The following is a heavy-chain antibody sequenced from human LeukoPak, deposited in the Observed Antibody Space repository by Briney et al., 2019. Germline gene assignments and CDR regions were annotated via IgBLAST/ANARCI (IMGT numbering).Heavy chain of an antibody. V-gene: IGHV3-21*06. Sequence: PGGSLRLSCAASGFTFSTYSMTWVRQAPGKGLEWVSSIPGNSRYIYYADSVKGRFTISRDNARNSVFLQMSSLTAEDTAVYYCARGGAFGVDRNDYWGQGTLATVSS. D-gene: IGHD3-3*01. J-gene: IGHJ4*02. CDR3: ARGGAFGVDRNDY. CDR2: IPGNSRYI. CDR1: GFTFSTYS.